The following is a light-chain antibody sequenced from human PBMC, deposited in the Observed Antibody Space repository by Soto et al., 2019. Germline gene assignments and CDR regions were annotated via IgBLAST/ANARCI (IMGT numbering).Light chain of an antibody. V-gene: IGLV2-14*03. Sequence: QSALTQPASVSGSPGQSITISCTGTSSDVGGYNYVSWYQHHPSKAPKLLIYDVTNRPSGISNRFSGSRSGNTASLTISGLQAEDEANYYCSSYTSISTVVFGGGTKLTVL. CDR2: DVT. J-gene: IGLJ2*01. CDR1: SSDVGGYNY. CDR3: SSYTSISTVV.